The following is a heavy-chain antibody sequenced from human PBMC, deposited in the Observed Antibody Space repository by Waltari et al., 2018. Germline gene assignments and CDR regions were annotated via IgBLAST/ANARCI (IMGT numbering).Heavy chain of an antibody. CDR2: INPNSGGT. Sequence: QVQLVQSGAEVKKPGASVKVSCKASGYTFTGYYMHWVRQAPGQGLEWMGRINPNSGGTNYAQKFQGRVTMTRDTSISTAYMELSRLRSDDTAVYYCARAGEYCSSTSCQKAFDYWGQGTLVTVSS. D-gene: IGHD2-2*01. V-gene: IGHV1-2*06. CDR1: GYTFTGYY. J-gene: IGHJ4*02. CDR3: ARAGEYCSSTSCQKAFDY.